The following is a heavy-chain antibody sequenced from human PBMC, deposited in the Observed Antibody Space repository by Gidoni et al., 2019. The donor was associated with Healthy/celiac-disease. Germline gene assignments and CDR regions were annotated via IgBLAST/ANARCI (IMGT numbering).Heavy chain of an antibody. CDR2: IYYSGST. V-gene: IGHV4-39*01. CDR1: GCSISSSRYY. D-gene: IGHD3-10*01. J-gene: IGHJ2*01. CDR3: ARLKGPLLWFGELSWYFDL. Sequence: QLQLQESGPGLVKPSETLSLTCTVSGCSISSSRYYWGWIRQPPGKGLEWIGSIYYSGSTYYNPSLKSRVTISVDTSKNQFSLKLSSVTAADTAVYYCARLKGPLLWFGELSWYFDLWGRGTLVTVSS.